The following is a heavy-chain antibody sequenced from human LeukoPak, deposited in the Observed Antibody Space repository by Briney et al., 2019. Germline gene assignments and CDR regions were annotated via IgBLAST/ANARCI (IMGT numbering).Heavy chain of an antibody. CDR1: GFTFSSYT. CDR3: AKEPIGGGYFDY. J-gene: IGHJ4*02. D-gene: IGHD3-16*01. CDR2: IGSGGST. Sequence: GGSLRLSCAASGFTFSSYTLSWVHQAPGKGLEWVSTIGSGGSTYYADSVKGRFTISRDNSKNTLYLQMNSLRAEDTAVYYCAKEPIGGGYFDYWGQGTLVTVSS. V-gene: IGHV3-23*01.